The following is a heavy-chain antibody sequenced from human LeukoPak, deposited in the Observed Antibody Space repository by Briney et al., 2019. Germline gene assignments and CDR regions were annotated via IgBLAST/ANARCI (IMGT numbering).Heavy chain of an antibody. CDR2: TNHSGST. CDR1: GGSISTSNYY. D-gene: IGHD3-10*01. J-gene: IGHJ4*02. V-gene: IGHV4-39*07. Sequence: PSETLSLTCTVSGGSISTSNYYWGWIRQPPGKGLEWIAETNHSGSTKYNPSLKSRITVSVDTSKNQFSLKLTSVTAADTAVYYCAAVPESYYTVYYFNYWGQGTLVTVSS. CDR3: AAVPESYYTVYYFNY.